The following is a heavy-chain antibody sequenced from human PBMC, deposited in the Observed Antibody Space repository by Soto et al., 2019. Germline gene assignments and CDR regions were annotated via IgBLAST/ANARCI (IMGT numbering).Heavy chain of an antibody. J-gene: IGHJ6*01. CDR2: MYNTGST. CDR3: ARELGGHCGTDSNRLDV. Sequence: SETLSLTCTVSGGSISRYYWSWIRQPPGKGLEWIGYMYNTGSTVYNPSFKSRVTISVDTSKNQFSLKLNSVTAPDSAVYYGARELGGHCGTDSNRLDVWGK. D-gene: IGHD2-21*01. V-gene: IGHV4-59*01. CDR1: GGSISRYY.